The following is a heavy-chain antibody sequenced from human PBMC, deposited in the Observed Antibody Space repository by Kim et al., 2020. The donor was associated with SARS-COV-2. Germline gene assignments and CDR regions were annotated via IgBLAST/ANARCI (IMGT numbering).Heavy chain of an antibody. Sequence: ASVKVSCKASGYTFTGYYMHWVRQAPGQGLEWMGWINPNSGGTNYAQKFQGRVTMTRDTSISTAYMELSRLRSDDTAVYYCARGRWLEGYGLGYWGQGTLVTVSS. V-gene: IGHV1-2*02. J-gene: IGHJ4*02. CDR2: INPNSGGT. CDR1: GYTFTGYY. CDR3: ARGRWLEGYGLGY. D-gene: IGHD6-19*01.